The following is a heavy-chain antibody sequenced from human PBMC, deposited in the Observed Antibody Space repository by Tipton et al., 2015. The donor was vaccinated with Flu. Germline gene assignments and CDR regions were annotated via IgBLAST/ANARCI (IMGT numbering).Heavy chain of an antibody. V-gene: IGHV4-38-2*02. Sequence: TLSLTCTVSGDSVRSSYYWAWIRQPPGRGLEWIGNINHNGNTHHNASLRSRVTISVDTSRNHFSLKLSSVTAADTAVYYCARRDFSNYVSDPKNWFDPWGQGTLVTVSS. D-gene: IGHD4-11*01. CDR1: GDSVRSSYY. J-gene: IGHJ5*02. CDR3: ARRDFSNYVSDPKNWFDP. CDR2: INHNGNT.